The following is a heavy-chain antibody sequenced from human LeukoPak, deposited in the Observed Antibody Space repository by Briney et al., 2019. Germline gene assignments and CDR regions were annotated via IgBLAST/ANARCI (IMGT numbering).Heavy chain of an antibody. CDR2: IYYSGST. CDR1: GGSISSYY. D-gene: IGHD4-17*01. V-gene: IGHV4-59*01. J-gene: IGHJ5*02. Sequence: SETLSLTCTVSGGSISSYYWSWIRQPPGKGLEWIGDIYYSGSTNYNPSLKSRVTISVDTSKNQFSLKLSSVTAADTAVYYCARYGLYNWFDPWGQGTLVTVSS. CDR3: ARYGLYNWFDP.